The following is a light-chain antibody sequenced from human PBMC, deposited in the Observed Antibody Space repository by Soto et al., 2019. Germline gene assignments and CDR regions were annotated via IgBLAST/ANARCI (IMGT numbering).Light chain of an antibody. CDR2: AAS. V-gene: IGKV1D-8*01. J-gene: IGKJ4*01. CDR3: QQYDTLPLT. Sequence: VIWMTQSPSLVSASTGDRVTITCRMSQAVGSYLAWYQQKPGKAPELLIYAASTLHSGVPPRFSGSGSGTDFTLTISSLQSQDFATYYCQQYDTLPLTFGGGTRVEGK. CDR1: QAVGSY.